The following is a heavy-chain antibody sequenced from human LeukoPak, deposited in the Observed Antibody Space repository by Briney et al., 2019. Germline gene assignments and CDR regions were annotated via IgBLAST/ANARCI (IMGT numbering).Heavy chain of an antibody. CDR2: ISNSGGST. Sequence: TGGSLRLSCAASGFTFSNYAMTWVSQAPGKGLEWVSGISNSGGSTYYADSVKGRFTVSRDNSKNTLYLQVNSLRAEDTALYYCARHCNSFDGNYFDFWGQGSLVTVSS. CDR1: GFTFSNYA. CDR3: ARHCNSFDGNYFDF. D-gene: IGHD2/OR15-2a*01. V-gene: IGHV3-23*01. J-gene: IGHJ4*02.